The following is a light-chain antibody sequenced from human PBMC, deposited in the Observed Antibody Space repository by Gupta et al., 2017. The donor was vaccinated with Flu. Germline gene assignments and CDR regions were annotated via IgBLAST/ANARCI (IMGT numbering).Light chain of an antibody. CDR2: DFS. J-gene: IGLJ1*01. CDR1: SSKIGSYT. CDR3: AVWDDSLSGHYV. Sequence: SSKIGSYTVDWYQQLPGTAPKLLIYDFSERPSGVPDRFSGSKSGTSASLAISGLQSEDEADYYCAVWDDSLSGHYVFGSGTKVTVL. V-gene: IGLV1-44*01.